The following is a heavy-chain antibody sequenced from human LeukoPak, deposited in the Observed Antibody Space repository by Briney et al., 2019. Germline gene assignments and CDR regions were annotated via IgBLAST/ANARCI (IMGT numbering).Heavy chain of an antibody. Sequence: SETLSLTCTVSGGSISTYYWSWIRQPPGKGLEWIGYIYYSGSANYNPSLKSRVTISVDTSKNQFSLKLSSVTAADTAVYYCARDATYCGGDCYSGSFDIWGQGTMVTVSS. J-gene: IGHJ3*02. D-gene: IGHD2-21*02. CDR3: ARDATYCGGDCYSGSFDI. CDR1: GGSISTYY. V-gene: IGHV4-59*12. CDR2: IYYSGSA.